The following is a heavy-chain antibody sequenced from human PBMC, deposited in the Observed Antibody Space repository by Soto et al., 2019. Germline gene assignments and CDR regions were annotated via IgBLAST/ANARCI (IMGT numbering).Heavy chain of an antibody. V-gene: IGHV4-31*03. D-gene: IGHD6-13*01. CDR3: ARGGSGYSSSWYQTRTFDI. CDR2: IYYSGST. Sequence: QVQLQESGPGLVKPSQTLSLTCTVSGGSISSGGYYWSWIRQHPGKGLEWIGYIYYSGSTYYNPSLKSRVTISVYPSKNPFSLKLSSVTAADTAVYYCARGGSGYSSSWYQTRTFDIWGQGTMVTVSS. CDR1: GGSISSGGYY. J-gene: IGHJ3*02.